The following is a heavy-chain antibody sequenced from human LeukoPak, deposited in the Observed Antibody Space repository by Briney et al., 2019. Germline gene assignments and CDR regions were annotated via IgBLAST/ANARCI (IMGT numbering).Heavy chain of an antibody. Sequence: PGGSLRLSCVASGFTFVSHWMTWVRQAPGKGLEWVSVIYSGGSTYYADSVKGRFTISRDNSKNTLYLQMNSLRAEDTAVYYCVAYYDILTGYKYWGQGTLVTVSS. CDR1: GFTFVSHW. J-gene: IGHJ4*02. CDR3: VAYYDILTGYKY. CDR2: IYSGGST. D-gene: IGHD3-9*01. V-gene: IGHV3-66*01.